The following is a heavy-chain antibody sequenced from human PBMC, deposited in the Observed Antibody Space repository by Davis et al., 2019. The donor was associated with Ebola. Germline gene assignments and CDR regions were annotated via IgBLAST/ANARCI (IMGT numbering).Heavy chain of an antibody. J-gene: IGHJ4*02. Sequence: PGGSLTLSCAVSGFTLTNAWMSCVRHAPGKGLEWVGRIKSKTDGGTTDYAAPVKGRFTISRDASKNMLYLQMNSLKTEDTAVYYCTTGQGSYLGGQGTLVTVSS. D-gene: IGHD2/OR15-2a*01. CDR2: IKSKTDGGTT. V-gene: IGHV3-15*01. CDR1: GFTLTNAW. CDR3: TTGQGSYL.